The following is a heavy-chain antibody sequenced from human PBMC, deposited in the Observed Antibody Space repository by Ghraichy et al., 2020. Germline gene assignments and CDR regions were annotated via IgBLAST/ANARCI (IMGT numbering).Heavy chain of an antibody. CDR3: ARDIVVVVAANPQIVYYYYGMDV. J-gene: IGHJ6*02. CDR1: GGTFSSYA. CDR2: IIPILGIA. Sequence: KVSCKASGGTFSSYAISWVRQAPGQGLEWMGRIIPILGIANYAQKFQGRVTITADKSTSTAYMELSSLRSEDTAVYYCARDIVVVVAANPQIVYYYYGMDVWGQGTTVTVSS. V-gene: IGHV1-69*04. D-gene: IGHD2-15*01.